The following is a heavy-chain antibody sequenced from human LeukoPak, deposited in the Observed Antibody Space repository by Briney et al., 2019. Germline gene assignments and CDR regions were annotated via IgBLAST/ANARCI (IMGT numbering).Heavy chain of an antibody. V-gene: IGHV3-30*02. J-gene: IGHJ6*03. D-gene: IGHD3-9*01. CDR2: IRYDGTNK. Sequence: PGGSLRLSCAASGFTFSSYGMHWVRQTPGKGLEWVAFIRYDGTNKYYADSVKGRFTISRDNSKNTLYLQMNSLRAEDTAVYYCAKNRDILTGYYSYYMDVWGRGTTVTVSS. CDR1: GFTFSSYG. CDR3: AKNRDILTGYYSYYMDV.